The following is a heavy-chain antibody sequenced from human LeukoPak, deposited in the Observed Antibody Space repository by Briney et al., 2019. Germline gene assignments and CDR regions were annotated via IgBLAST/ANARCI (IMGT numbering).Heavy chain of an antibody. V-gene: IGHV1-69*01. Sequence: GASVKVSCKASGGTFSIYAISWVRQAPGQGLEWMGGIIPIFGTATYAQKFQGRVTITADESTSTAYMELSSLRSEDTAVYYCARALGEVSGWDRKPGGVFDYWGQGTLVTVSS. CDR3: ARALGEVSGWDRKPGGVFDY. D-gene: IGHD6-19*01. CDR2: IIPIFGTA. CDR1: GGTFSIYA. J-gene: IGHJ4*02.